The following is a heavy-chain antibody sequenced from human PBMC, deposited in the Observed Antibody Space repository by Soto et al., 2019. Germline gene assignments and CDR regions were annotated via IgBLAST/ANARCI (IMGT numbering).Heavy chain of an antibody. CDR3: ASPKIAFYNWFDP. J-gene: IGHJ5*02. CDR2: IYYSGST. D-gene: IGHD3-3*02. V-gene: IGHV4-59*08. CDR1: GGSISSYY. Sequence: SETLSLTCTVSGGSISSYYWSWIRLPPGKGLEWIGYIYYSGSTNYNPSLKSRVTISVDTSKNQFSLKLSSVTAADTAVYYCASPKIAFYNWFDPWGQGTLVTVSS.